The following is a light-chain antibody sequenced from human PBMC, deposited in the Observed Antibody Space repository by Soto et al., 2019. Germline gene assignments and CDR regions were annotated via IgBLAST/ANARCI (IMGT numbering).Light chain of an antibody. CDR1: SSDVGGYSY. V-gene: IGLV2-14*01. CDR3: SSYTSRSTSV. J-gene: IGLJ1*01. CDR2: DVS. Sequence: QSVLTQPASVSGSPGQSITISCTGTSSDVGGYSYVSWYQQHPGKAPKLMIYDVSNRPSGVSNRFSGSKSGNTASLTISGLQAEDEADYYCSSYTSRSTSVFGTGTKVTVL.